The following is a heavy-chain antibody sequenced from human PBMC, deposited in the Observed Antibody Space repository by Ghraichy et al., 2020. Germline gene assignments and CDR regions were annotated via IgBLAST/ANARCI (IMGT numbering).Heavy chain of an antibody. Sequence: ASVKVSCKASGYTFTSYDINWVRQATGQGLEWMGWMNPNSGNTGYAQKFQGRVTMTRNTSISTAYMELSSLRSEDTAVYYCARGRGWNYRGDWYFDIWGQGTMVTVSS. CDR2: MNPNSGNT. J-gene: IGHJ3*02. CDR3: ARGRGWNYRGDWYFDI. V-gene: IGHV1-8*01. CDR1: GYTFTSYD. D-gene: IGHD1-7*01.